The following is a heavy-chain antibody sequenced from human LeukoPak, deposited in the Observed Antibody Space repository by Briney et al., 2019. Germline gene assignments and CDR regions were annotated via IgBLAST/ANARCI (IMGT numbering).Heavy chain of an antibody. CDR3: ARDSPSGSYDY. CDR1: GGSISSYY. D-gene: IGHD1-26*01. CDR2: IYYSGST. Sequence: SETLSLTCTVSGGSISSYYWSWIRQPPGKGLEWIGYIYYSGSTNYNPSLKSRVTISVDTSKNQFSLKLSSVTAADTAVYCCARDSPSGSYDYWGQGTQVTVSS. V-gene: IGHV4-59*01. J-gene: IGHJ4*02.